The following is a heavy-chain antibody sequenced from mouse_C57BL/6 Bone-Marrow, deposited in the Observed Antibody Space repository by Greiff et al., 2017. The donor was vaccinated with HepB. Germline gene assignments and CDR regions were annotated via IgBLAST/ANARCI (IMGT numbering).Heavy chain of an antibody. CDR2: ISGGGGNT. D-gene: IGHD1-1*02. Sequence: VQLKESGGGLVKPGGSLKLSCAASGFTFSSYTMSWVRQTPEKRLEWVATISGGGGNTYYPDSVKGRFTISRDNAKNTLYLQMSSLRSEDTALYYCARQRGGWFAYWGQGTLVTVSA. CDR1: GFTFSSYT. CDR3: ARQRGGWFAY. V-gene: IGHV5-9*01. J-gene: IGHJ3*01.